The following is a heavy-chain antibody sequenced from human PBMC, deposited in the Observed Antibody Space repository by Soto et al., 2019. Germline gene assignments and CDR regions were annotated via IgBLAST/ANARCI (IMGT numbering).Heavy chain of an antibody. J-gene: IGHJ6*02. Sequence: SETLSLTCTVSGGSVSSGSYYWSWIRQPPGKGLEWIGYIYYSGSTNYNPSLKSRVTISVDTSKNQFSLKLSSVTAADTAVYYCARDKWIQLPQGMDVCGQGPTVTVYS. V-gene: IGHV4-61*01. D-gene: IGHD5-18*01. CDR1: GGSVSSGSYY. CDR2: IYYSGST. CDR3: ARDKWIQLPQGMDV.